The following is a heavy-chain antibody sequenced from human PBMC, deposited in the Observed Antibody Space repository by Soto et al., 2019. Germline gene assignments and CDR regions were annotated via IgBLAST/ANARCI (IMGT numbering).Heavy chain of an antibody. V-gene: IGHV3-30-3*01. CDR2: ISYDGSNK. J-gene: IGHJ4*02. D-gene: IGHD2-8*01. CDR3: ARDDVYATIFDY. CDR1: GFTFSSYA. Sequence: PGGSLRLSCAASGFTFSSYAMHLVRQAPGKGLECVSVISYDGSNKYYADSVKGRFTISRDNSKNTLYLQMNSLRAEDTAVYYCARDDVYATIFDYWGQGTLVTVSS.